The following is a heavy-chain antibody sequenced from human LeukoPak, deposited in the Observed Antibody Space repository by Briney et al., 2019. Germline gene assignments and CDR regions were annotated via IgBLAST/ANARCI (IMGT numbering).Heavy chain of an antibody. CDR2: IYYSGST. Sequence: SETLSLTCTVSGGSISSYYWSWIRQPPGKGLEWIGYIYYSGSTNYNPSLKSRVTISVDTSKNQFSLKLSSVTAADTAVYYCAREERYDFWSGYYTDDYWGQGTLVTVSS. V-gene: IGHV4-59*01. D-gene: IGHD3-3*01. J-gene: IGHJ4*02. CDR1: GGSISSYY. CDR3: AREERYDFWSGYYTDDY.